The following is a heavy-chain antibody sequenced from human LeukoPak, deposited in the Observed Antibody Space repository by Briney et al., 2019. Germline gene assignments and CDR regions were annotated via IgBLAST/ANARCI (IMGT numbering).Heavy chain of an antibody. CDR3: AKAGAVVVVAAKYFDY. Sequence: GGSLRLSCAASGFTFSSYAMIWVRQAPGKGLEWVSGISGSGGSTFYADSVKGRFTISRDNSKNTLYLQMNSLRAEDTAVYYCAKAGAVVVVAAKYFDYWGQGTLVTVSS. V-gene: IGHV3-23*01. J-gene: IGHJ4*02. CDR1: GFTFSSYA. D-gene: IGHD2-15*01. CDR2: ISGSGGST.